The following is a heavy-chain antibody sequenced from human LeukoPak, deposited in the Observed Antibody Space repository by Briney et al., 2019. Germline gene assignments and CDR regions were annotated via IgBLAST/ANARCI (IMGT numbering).Heavy chain of an antibody. CDR1: GGSFSGYH. J-gene: IGHJ4*02. Sequence: SSETLSLTCAVYGGSFSGYHWSWIRQPPGEGLEWIGEISQSGSTNDNPSLKSRVSISLDTSKNQFSLKLKSMTAADTAVYYCARVRGYYIDCWSQETLVTVSS. CDR3: ARVRGYYIDC. V-gene: IGHV4-34*01. D-gene: IGHD2-15*01. CDR2: ISQSGST.